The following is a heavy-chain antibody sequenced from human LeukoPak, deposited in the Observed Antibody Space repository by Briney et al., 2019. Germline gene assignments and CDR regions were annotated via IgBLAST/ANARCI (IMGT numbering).Heavy chain of an antibody. CDR3: ANSSLA. J-gene: IGHJ4*02. CDR1: GFIFSTYG. D-gene: IGHD6-6*01. V-gene: IGHV3-30*02. CDR2: IRHDGSIK. Sequence: GGSLRLSCAASGFIFSTYGMYWVRQAPGKGLEWVAFIRHDGSIKNYADSVKGRSTISRDNSKNTLFLQMSNLRTEDTAVYYCANSSLAWGQGTLVTVSS.